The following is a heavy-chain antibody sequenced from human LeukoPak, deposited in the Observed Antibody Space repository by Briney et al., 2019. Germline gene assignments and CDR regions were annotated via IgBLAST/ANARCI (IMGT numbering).Heavy chain of an antibody. V-gene: IGHV4-31*03. CDR3: ARVRVRGTTGDFDY. J-gene: IGHJ4*02. CDR2: IYYSGST. D-gene: IGHD4-11*01. Sequence: KPSETLSLTCTVSGGSISSGGYYWIWIRQHPGKGLEWIGYIYYSGSTSYNPSLKSRVTISVDTSKNQFSLKLSSVTAADTAVYYCARVRVRGTTGDFDYWGQGTLVTVSS. CDR1: GGSISSGGYY.